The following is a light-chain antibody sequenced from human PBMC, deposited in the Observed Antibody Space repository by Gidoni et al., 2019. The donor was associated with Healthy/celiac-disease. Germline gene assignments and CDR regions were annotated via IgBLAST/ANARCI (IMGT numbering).Light chain of an antibody. Sequence: QSALTQPRSVSGSPGQPVTISCTGTSSDVGGYNYVSCYQQHPGKAPKLMIYDVSKRPSGVPDRFSGSKSGNTASLTISGLQAEDEADYYCCSYAGSYTLVFGGGTKLTVL. CDR2: DVS. CDR1: SSDVGGYNY. J-gene: IGLJ2*01. CDR3: CSYAGSYTLV. V-gene: IGLV2-11*01.